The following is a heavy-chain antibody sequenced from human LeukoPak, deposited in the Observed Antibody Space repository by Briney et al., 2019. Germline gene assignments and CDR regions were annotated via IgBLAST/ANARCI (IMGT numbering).Heavy chain of an antibody. CDR3: ASYGASGSYYYMDV. CDR2: INHRGTT. J-gene: IGHJ6*03. D-gene: IGHD4-17*01. Sequence: PSETLSLTCAVYGGSFSGFYWSWIRQPPGKGLEWIGDINHRGTTNYNPSLKSRVTISADRSKNQFSLKVTSVTAADTAVYYCASYGASGSYYYMDVWGKGTTVTVSS. V-gene: IGHV4-34*01. CDR1: GGSFSGFY.